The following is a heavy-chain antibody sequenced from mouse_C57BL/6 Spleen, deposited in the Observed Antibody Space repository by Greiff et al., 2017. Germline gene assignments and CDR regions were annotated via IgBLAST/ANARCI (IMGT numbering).Heavy chain of an antibody. CDR1: GFTFSSYA. V-gene: IGHV5-9-1*02. D-gene: IGHD4-1*01. CDR2: ISSGGDYI. J-gene: IGHJ4*01. CDR3: TRGGLGLYYAMDY. Sequence: EVQGVESGEGLVKPGGSLKLSCAASGFTFSSYAMSWVRQTPEKRLEWVAYISSGGDYIYYAATVKGRFTISRDNARNTLYLQMSSLKSEDTAMYYCTRGGLGLYYAMDYWGQGTSVTVSS.